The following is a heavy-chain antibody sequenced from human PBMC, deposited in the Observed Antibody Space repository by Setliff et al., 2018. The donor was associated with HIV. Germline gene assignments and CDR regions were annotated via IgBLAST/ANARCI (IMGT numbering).Heavy chain of an antibody. CDR3: ARAGRALPLKATVVNTVDPQYFAY. V-gene: IGHV4-59*01. Sequence: SETLSLTCSVYGDSITSYFWSWIRQSPGRGLEWIGYVRYSGNTNYNPSLKSRVAISVDTSNLFSLRLTSVTPADTAVYYCARAGRALPLKATVVNTVDPQYFAYCGRGALVTVSS. J-gene: IGHJ4*02. CDR1: GDSITSYF. CDR2: VRYSGNT. D-gene: IGHD3-9*01.